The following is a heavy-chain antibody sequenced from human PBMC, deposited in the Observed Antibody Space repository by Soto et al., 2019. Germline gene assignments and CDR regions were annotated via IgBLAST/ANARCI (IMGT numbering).Heavy chain of an antibody. D-gene: IGHD2-2*01. CDR2: IYYSGST. J-gene: IGHJ5*02. Sequence: SETLSLTCTVSGGSVSSGAFFWSWLRQSPGKRPEWIAYIYYSGSTNYNPSLKSRATISVDTSKNQFSLKLSSVTAADTAVYYCARGRRWGPEIYCSSTSCYPALHRTVTYNWFDPWGQGTLVTVSS. CDR1: GGSVSSGAFF. CDR3: ARGRRWGPEIYCSSTSCYPALHRTVTYNWFDP. V-gene: IGHV4-61*08.